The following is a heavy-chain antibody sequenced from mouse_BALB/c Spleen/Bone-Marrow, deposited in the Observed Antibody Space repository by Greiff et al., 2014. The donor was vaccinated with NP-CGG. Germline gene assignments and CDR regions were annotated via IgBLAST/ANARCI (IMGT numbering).Heavy chain of an antibody. D-gene: IGHD4-1*01. Sequence: VQLKHSGPDLVKPSQSLSLTCTVTGYSITSYYSWHWIRQFPGNKLEWMGYIHYSGITVYNPSLKSRISITRDTSNNQFFLQLNSVTTEDTATYYCARFAGTPYTMDYWGQGTSVTVSS. V-gene: IGHV3-1*02. CDR2: IHYSGIT. CDR1: GYSITSYYS. J-gene: IGHJ4*01. CDR3: ARFAGTPYTMDY.